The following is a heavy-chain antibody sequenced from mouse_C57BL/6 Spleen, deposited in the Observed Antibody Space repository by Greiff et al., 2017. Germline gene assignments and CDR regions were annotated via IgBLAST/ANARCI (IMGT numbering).Heavy chain of an antibody. J-gene: IGHJ1*03. D-gene: IGHD6-1*01. CDR3: ARHNEGWYFDV. CDR2: ISSGSSTI. V-gene: IGHV5-17*01. CDR1: GFTFSDYG. Sequence: EVKLVESGGGLVKPGGSLKLSCAASGFTFSDYGMHWVRQAPEKGLEWVAYISSGSSTIYYADTVKGRFTISRDNAKNTLFLQMTSLRSEDTAMYYCARHNEGWYFDVWGTGTTVTVSS.